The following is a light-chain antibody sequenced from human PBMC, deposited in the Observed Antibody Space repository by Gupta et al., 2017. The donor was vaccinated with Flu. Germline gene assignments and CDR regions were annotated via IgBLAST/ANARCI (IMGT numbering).Light chain of an antibody. CDR2: DTS. CDR1: QSFNNY. Sequence: PATLSLSPGDRATLSCRASQSFNNYLAWYQQKPGQAPRLLIYDTSNRAAGIPTRFSGSGSGTDFTLTISSLEPEDFAVYYCQQRNNFPFTFVPGTKVDVK. J-gene: IGKJ3*01. CDR3: QQRNNFPFT. V-gene: IGKV3-11*01.